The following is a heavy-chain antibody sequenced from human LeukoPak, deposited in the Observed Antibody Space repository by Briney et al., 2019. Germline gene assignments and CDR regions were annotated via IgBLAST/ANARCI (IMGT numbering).Heavy chain of an antibody. CDR1: GGSISSGGYS. Sequence: KSSETLSLTCAVSGGSISSGGYSWSWIRQPPGKGLEWIGYIYHSGSTYYNPSLKSRVTISVDRSKNQFSLKLSSVTAADTAVYYCARGGVCPQCDYFDYWGQGTLVTVSS. CDR2: IYHSGST. V-gene: IGHV4-30-2*01. D-gene: IGHD3-10*01. CDR3: ARGGVCPQCDYFDY. J-gene: IGHJ4*02.